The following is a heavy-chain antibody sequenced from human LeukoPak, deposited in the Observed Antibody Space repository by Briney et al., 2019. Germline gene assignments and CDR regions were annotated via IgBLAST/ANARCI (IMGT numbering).Heavy chain of an antibody. J-gene: IGHJ4*02. D-gene: IGHD3-10*01. CDR1: GFTFTNYS. CDR3: AKSKGSGTYTFDY. CDR2: IVGSGDTT. Sequence: GRSLRLSCAASGFTFTNYSMTWVSQTPRKGLQWVSTIVGSGDTTFHADSMRGRFTISRDNSKNTVFLQMNSLTADDTAVYYCAKSKGSGTYTFDYWGQGALVTVSS. V-gene: IGHV3-23*01.